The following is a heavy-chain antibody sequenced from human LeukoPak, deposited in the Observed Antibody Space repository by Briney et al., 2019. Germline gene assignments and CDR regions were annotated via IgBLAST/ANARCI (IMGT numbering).Heavy chain of an antibody. D-gene: IGHD2-2*02. J-gene: IGHJ6*03. CDR1: GFTFSSHT. CDR2: ISSGGTYI. V-gene: IGHV3-21*01. CDR3: ARDGEFLPAAIEGTEYMDV. Sequence: GGSLRLSCLGSGFTFSSHTMNWVRQAPGKGLECVSFISSGGTYIYYADSVKGRFTISRDNAKNTLYLQMNSLRAEDTAVYYCARDGEFLPAAIEGTEYMDVWGKGTTVTVSS.